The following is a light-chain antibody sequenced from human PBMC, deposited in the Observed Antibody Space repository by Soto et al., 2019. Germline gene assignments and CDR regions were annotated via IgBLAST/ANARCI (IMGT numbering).Light chain of an antibody. J-gene: IGKJ4*01. CDR3: QQYLTTPGT. CDR2: LAS. CDR1: RSVLYTSNNKNY. Sequence: MTHSRECLDLAVRGRATIKCKASRSVLYTSNNKNYLAWYQQKPGQSPKLLIYLASTRESGVPDRFSGSGSGTDFTLTICGLQAEDVAGYYCQQYLTTPGTCGGGTKVDIK. V-gene: IGKV4-1*01.